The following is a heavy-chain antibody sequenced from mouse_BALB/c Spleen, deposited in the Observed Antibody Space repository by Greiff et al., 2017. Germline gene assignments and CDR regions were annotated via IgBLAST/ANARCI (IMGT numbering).Heavy chain of an antibody. J-gene: IGHJ2*01. V-gene: IGHV14-4*02. CDR3: NARGSYGNYRIDY. D-gene: IGHD2-1*01. Sequence: EVQLQQSGAELVRSGASVKLSCTASGFNIKDYYMHWVKQRPEQGLEWIGWIDPENGDTEYAPKFQGKATMTADTSSNTAYLQLSSLTSEDTAVYYCNARGSYGNYRIDYWGQGTTLTVSS. CDR1: GFNIKDYY. CDR2: IDPENGDT.